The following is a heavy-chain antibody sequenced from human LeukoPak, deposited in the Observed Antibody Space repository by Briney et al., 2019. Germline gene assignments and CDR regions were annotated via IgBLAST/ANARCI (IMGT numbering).Heavy chain of an antibody. CDR1: GFTFSSYE. J-gene: IGHJ4*02. D-gene: IGHD4-17*01. V-gene: IGHV3-48*03. Sequence: GGSLRLSCAASGFTFSSYEMNWVRQAPGKGLEWVSYISSSGSTIYYADSVKGRFTISRDNAKNSLYLQMNSLRAEDTAVYYCAKRRSTVTSYYYFDYWGQGTLVTVSS. CDR2: ISSSGSTI. CDR3: AKRRSTVTSYYYFDY.